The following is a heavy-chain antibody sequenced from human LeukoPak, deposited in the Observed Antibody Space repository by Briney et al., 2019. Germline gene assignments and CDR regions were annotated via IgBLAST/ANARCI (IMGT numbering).Heavy chain of an antibody. V-gene: IGHV3-64*01. CDR1: GFTFSSYA. Sequence: PEGSLRLSCAASGFTFSSYAMHWVRQAPGKGLESVSAISQNGADRYYANSVEGRFTVSRDNSKNTLSLQMDSLKPEDEAVYYCARCLATCQAFDMWGLGTMVTVSS. J-gene: IGHJ3*02. D-gene: IGHD5/OR15-5a*01. CDR2: ISQNGADR. CDR3: ARCLATCQAFDM.